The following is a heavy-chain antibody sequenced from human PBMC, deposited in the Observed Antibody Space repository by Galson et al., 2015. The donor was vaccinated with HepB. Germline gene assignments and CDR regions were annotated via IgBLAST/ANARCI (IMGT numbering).Heavy chain of an antibody. D-gene: IGHD6-19*01. Sequence: SLRLSCAASGFTFSYYAMSWVRQAPGKGLEWVSAITPSGDNTYSADSMKGRFTISRDNSKNTLFLQMNSLRADDTAIYFCAKVFPEKTGGWYRQALYYFDSWGHGTRVTVSS. J-gene: IGHJ4*01. CDR2: ITPSGDNT. V-gene: IGHV3-23*01. CDR3: AKVFPEKTGGWYRQALYYFDS. CDR1: GFTFSYYA.